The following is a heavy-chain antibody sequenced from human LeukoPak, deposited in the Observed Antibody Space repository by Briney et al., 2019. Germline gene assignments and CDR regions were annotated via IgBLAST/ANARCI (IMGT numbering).Heavy chain of an antibody. Sequence: GGSLRLSCAASGFTFDDYTMHWVRQAPGKCREWVGRIKSKTEGRTTDYSAPVKGRFTISRDDSKNTLYLQMNSLKPEDTAVYYCTTDPGDFWGDLEPDAVWGKGTTVTVSS. D-gene: IGHD3-3*01. CDR1: GFTFDDYT. J-gene: IGHJ6*04. V-gene: IGHV3-15*01. CDR3: TTDPGDFWGDLEPDAV. CDR2: IKSKTEGRTT.